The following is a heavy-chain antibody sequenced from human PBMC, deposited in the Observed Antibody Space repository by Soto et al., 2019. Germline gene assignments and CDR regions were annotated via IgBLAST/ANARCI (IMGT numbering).Heavy chain of an antibody. Sequence: GGSLRLSCAASGFTFSSYAMHWVRQAPGKGLEWVAVISYDGSNKYYADSVKGRFTISRDNSKNTLYLQMSSLRSEDTAVYYCARGVRAVAGTKAVWFDPWGQGTLVTVSS. V-gene: IGHV3-30-3*01. D-gene: IGHD6-19*01. CDR3: ARGVRAVAGTKAVWFDP. CDR2: ISYDGSNK. CDR1: GFTFSSYA. J-gene: IGHJ5*02.